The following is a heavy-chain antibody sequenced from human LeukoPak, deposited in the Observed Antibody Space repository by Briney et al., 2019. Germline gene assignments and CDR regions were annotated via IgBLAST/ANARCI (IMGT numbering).Heavy chain of an antibody. CDR1: GFTFSSYG. Sequence: GGSLRLSSAASGFTFSSYGMHWVRQAPGKGLEWVAFIRYDGSNKYYADSVKGRFTISRDNSKNTLYLQMNSLRAEDTAVYYCAKDLFGYCSSTSCYPHNWFDPWGQGTLVTVSS. D-gene: IGHD2-2*01. CDR2: IRYDGSNK. V-gene: IGHV3-30*02. J-gene: IGHJ5*02. CDR3: AKDLFGYCSSTSCYPHNWFDP.